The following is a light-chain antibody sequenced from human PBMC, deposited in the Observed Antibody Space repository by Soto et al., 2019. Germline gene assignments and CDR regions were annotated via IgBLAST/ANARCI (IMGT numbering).Light chain of an antibody. CDR1: SSDVGGYNY. Sequence: QSALTQPPSASGSPGQSVTISCTGTSSDVGGYNYVSWYQQHPGKAPKLMIYEVTKRPSGVPDRFSGSKSGNTASLTVSGLQTEDEADYYCSSFSRSSTPYVFGTGTKVTVL. CDR3: SSFSRSSTPYV. CDR2: EVT. V-gene: IGLV2-8*01. J-gene: IGLJ1*01.